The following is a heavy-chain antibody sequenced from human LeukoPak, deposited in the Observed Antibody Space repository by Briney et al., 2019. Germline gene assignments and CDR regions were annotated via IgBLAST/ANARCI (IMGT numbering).Heavy chain of an antibody. J-gene: IGHJ4*02. CDR2: ISGGGGNT. CDR3: AKDCVKYSSSPIDY. V-gene: IGHV3-23*01. Sequence: PGGSLRLSCAASGFTFSNYAMNWVRQAPGKGLEWVSSISGGGGNTYYADSVKGRSTISRDNSKNTLYLQINSLRAEDTAIYYCAKDCVKYSSSPIDYWGQGTLVIVSS. CDR1: GFTFSNYA. D-gene: IGHD6-6*01.